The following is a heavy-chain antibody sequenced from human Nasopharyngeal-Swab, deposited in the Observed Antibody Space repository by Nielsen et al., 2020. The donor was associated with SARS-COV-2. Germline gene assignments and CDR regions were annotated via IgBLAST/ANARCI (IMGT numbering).Heavy chain of an antibody. Sequence: SVKVSCKAYGGTFTTYTISWVRQSPGQGLEWMGGIIPILDKPNYAQKFQGRVTITADRSTSTAYMELSSLRSEDTAVYFRARDLQGALNYYVMDVWGQGTTVTVSS. CDR2: IIPILDKP. V-gene: IGHV1-69*10. D-gene: IGHD1-26*01. CDR1: GGTFTTYT. CDR3: ARDLQGALNYYVMDV. J-gene: IGHJ6*02.